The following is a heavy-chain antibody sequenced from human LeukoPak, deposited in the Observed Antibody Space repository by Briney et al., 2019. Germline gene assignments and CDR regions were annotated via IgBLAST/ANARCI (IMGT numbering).Heavy chain of an antibody. J-gene: IGHJ5*02. Sequence: SKTLSLTCTVSGGPISSSNYYWGWIRQPPGKGLEWIGGISYGGSSYYNPSLKSRVTISVDTSKNQFSLKLRSVTAADTAVYYCARLAARLSWFDPWGQGTLVTVSS. CDR1: GGPISSSNYY. D-gene: IGHD5-12*01. CDR2: ISYGGSS. CDR3: ARLAARLSWFDP. V-gene: IGHV4-39*01.